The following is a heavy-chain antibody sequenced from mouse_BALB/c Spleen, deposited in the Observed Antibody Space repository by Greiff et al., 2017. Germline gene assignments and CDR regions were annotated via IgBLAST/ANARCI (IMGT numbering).Heavy chain of an antibody. CDR3: ARDLWGRYWYFDV. V-gene: IGHV3-6*02. Sequence: EVHLVESGPGLVKPSQSLSLTCSVTGYSITSGYYWNWIRQFPGNKLEWMGYISYDGSNNYNPSLKNRISITRDTSKNQFFLKLNSVTTEDTATYYCARDLWGRYWYFDVWGAGTTVTVSS. CDR1: GYSITSGYY. CDR2: ISYDGSN. D-gene: IGHD6-2*01. J-gene: IGHJ1*01.